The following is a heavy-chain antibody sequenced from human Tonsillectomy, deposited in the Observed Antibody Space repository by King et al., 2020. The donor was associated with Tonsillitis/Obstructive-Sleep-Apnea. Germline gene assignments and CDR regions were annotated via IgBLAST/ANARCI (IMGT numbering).Heavy chain of an antibody. CDR1: GGSVSSSDYY. V-gene: IGHV4-39*01. CDR3: ARHIDYTKHYYYCMDV. J-gene: IGHJ6*03. D-gene: IGHD4-11*01. CDR2: IYYSGTT. Sequence: QLQLQESGPGLVKPSETLSLTCTVSGGSVSSSDYYWGWVRQPPGKGLEWIGTIYYSGTTYYNPSLKSRVTISVDTSKNQFSLKLSSVTAADTAVYYCARHIDYTKHYYYCMDVWGKGTTVTVSS.